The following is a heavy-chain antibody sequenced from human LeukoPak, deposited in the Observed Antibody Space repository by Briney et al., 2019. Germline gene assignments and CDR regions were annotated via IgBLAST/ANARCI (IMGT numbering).Heavy chain of an antibody. V-gene: IGHV1-18*01. CDR1: GYNLISYG. CDR3: ARPYDTCGYYNYYFDY. J-gene: IGHJ4*02. CDR2: ISAYNVNT. D-gene: IGHD3-22*01. Sequence: RASVKVSCKASGYNLISYGIIWVRQAPGQGLEWMGWISAYNVNTNYAQKFQGRVTMTTDTSTSTAYMELRSLKSDDTAVYFCARPYDTCGYYNYYFDYWGQGTLVTVSS.